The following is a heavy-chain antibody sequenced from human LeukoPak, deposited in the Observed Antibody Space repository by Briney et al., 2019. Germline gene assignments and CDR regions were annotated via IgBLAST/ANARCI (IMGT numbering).Heavy chain of an antibody. CDR2: IYTSGST. J-gene: IGHJ4*02. V-gene: IGHV4-4*07. Sequence: PSGKECLTWWVSGGSKKKNYWSWILQHAGKGLQWIGRIYTSGSTNYNPSLKSRVTISVDKSKNQFSLKLSSVTAADTAVYYCARAAVAGRLNYWGQGTLVTVSS. CDR3: ARAAVAGRLNY. D-gene: IGHD6-19*01. CDR1: GGSKKKNY.